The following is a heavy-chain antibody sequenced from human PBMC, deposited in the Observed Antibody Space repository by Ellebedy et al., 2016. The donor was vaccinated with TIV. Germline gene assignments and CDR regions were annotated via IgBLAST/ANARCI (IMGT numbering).Heavy chain of an antibody. Sequence: GGSLRLSCAASGFTFSTYAMNWVRQAPGTGLEWVSAISGSGGNTNYADSVKGRFTISRDNAKNSLYLQMNSLRAEDTAVYYCARVQGITIFGVDTYYFDYWGQGTLVTVSS. CDR1: GFTFSTYA. CDR2: ISGSGGNT. J-gene: IGHJ4*02. D-gene: IGHD3-3*01. V-gene: IGHV3-23*01. CDR3: ARVQGITIFGVDTYYFDY.